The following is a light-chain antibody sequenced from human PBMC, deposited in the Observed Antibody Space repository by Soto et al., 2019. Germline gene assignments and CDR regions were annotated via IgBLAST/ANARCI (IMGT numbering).Light chain of an antibody. Sequence: EIVMTQSPASLSVSPGDGATLSCRASQSVASNVAWYQQKPGQGPRLLIHGASTRAVGVPARFSGSGSGTDVTRTSSSLQAEDFAVYYWQQYQTGPPQYTFGQGTKLQIK. CDR1: QSVASN. J-gene: IGKJ2*01. CDR3: QQYQTGPPQYT. CDR2: GAS. V-gene: IGKV3-15*01.